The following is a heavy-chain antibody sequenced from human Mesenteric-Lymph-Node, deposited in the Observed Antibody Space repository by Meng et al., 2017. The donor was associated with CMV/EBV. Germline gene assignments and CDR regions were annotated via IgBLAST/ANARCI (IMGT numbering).Heavy chain of an antibody. Sequence: SGGPVNNYASSWVRQAAGQGLEWMGGIIPDFDTTTYAQKFQGRVTITADKSTTTSYMELSSLTAEDTAIYYCAREPYDTSRGGWFDPWGQGTLVTVSS. CDR2: IIPDFDTT. CDR3: AREPYDTSRGGWFDP. J-gene: IGHJ5*02. V-gene: IGHV1-69*06. D-gene: IGHD3-3*01. CDR1: GGPVNNYA.